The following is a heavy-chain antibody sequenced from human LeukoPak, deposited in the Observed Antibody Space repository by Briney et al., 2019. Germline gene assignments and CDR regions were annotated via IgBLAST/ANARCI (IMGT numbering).Heavy chain of an antibody. D-gene: IGHD1-7*01. CDR2: ISGSGGST. CDR3: ARGSGITGTTDLDA. V-gene: IGHV3-23*01. Sequence: GGSLRLSCAASGFTFSNYAMSWVRQAPGKGLEWVSAISGSGGSTYYADSVKGRFTISRDNAKNSLYLQMNSLRAEDTAVYYCARGSGITGTTDLDAWGKGTTVTVSS. J-gene: IGHJ6*04. CDR1: GFTFSNYA.